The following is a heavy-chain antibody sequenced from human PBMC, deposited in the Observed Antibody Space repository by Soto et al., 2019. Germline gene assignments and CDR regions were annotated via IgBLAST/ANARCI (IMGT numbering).Heavy chain of an antibody. V-gene: IGHV5-10-1*01. CDR3: ARRSGRYFDY. CDR2: IDPSDSQT. D-gene: IGHD1-26*01. Sequence: PGESLKISCKGSGYSFAGYWITWVRQEPGKGLEWMGRIDPSDSQTYYSPSFRGHVTISADKSISTAYLQWSSLKASDTAMYYCARRSGRYFDYWGQGTLGTVSS. J-gene: IGHJ4*02. CDR1: GYSFAGYW.